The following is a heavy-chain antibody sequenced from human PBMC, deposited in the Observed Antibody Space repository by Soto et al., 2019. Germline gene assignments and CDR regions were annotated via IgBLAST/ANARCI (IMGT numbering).Heavy chain of an antibody. CDR1: GYTFTSYG. J-gene: IGHJ4*02. V-gene: IGHV1-18*04. D-gene: IGHD6-19*01. Sequence: ASVKVSCKASGYTFTSYGISWVRQAPGQGLEWMGWISAYNGNTNYAQKLQGRVTMTTDTSTSTAYMELRSLRSDDTAVYYCARDRAVALKKTEFDYWGQGTLVTVSS. CDR3: ARDRAVALKKTEFDY. CDR2: ISAYNGNT.